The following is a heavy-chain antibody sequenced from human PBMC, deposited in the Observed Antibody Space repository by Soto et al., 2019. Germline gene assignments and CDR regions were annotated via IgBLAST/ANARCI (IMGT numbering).Heavy chain of an antibody. J-gene: IGHJ6*02. D-gene: IGHD3-16*01. CDR2: IIAIFGTA. CDR1: GGTFSRYA. Sequence: QVQLVQSGAEVKKPGSSVKVSCKASGGTFSRYAISWLRQAPGQGLEWMGGIIAIFGTANYAQKFQGRVTITADESTSTAYMELSSLTSEDTAVYYYARDIVFGGTYGMDVWGQGTTVTVSS. CDR3: ARDIVFGGTYGMDV. V-gene: IGHV1-69*12.